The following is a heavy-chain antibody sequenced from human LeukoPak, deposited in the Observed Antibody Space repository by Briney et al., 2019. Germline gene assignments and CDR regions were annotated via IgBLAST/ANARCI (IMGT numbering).Heavy chain of an antibody. V-gene: IGHV4-4*07. D-gene: IGHD2-2*01. CDR1: GGSISSYY. J-gene: IGHJ6*03. CDR3: ARSIVVVSAALYYYYYYMDV. Sequence: SETLSLTCTVSGGSISSYYWSWIRQPAGKGLEWIGRIYTSGSTNYNPSLKSRVTISVDKSKNQFSLKLSSVTAADTAVYYCARSIVVVSAALYYYYYYMDVWGKGTTVTVSS. CDR2: IYTSGST.